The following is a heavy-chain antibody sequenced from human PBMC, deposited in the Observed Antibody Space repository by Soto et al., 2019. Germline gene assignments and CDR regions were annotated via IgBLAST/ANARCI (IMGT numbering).Heavy chain of an antibody. D-gene: IGHD4-4*01. CDR2: IIPIFGTA. V-gene: IGHV1-69*13. J-gene: IGHJ6*02. CDR3: AGDCNKSEDYITRSVRRRPDYYGMDV. CDR1: GGTFSSYA. Sequence: GASVKVSCKASGGTFSSYAISWVRQAPGQGLEWMGGIIPIFGTANYAQKFQGRVTITADESTSTAYMELSSLRSEDTAVYYCAGDCNKSEDYITRSVRRRPDYYGMDVWGQGTTVTVSS.